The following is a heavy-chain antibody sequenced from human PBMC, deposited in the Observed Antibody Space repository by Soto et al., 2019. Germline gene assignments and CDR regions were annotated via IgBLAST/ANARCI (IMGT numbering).Heavy chain of an antibody. CDR3: ARSPRLLWFGELSDY. D-gene: IGHD3-10*01. CDR1: GGSISSSSYY. J-gene: IGHJ4*02. V-gene: IGHV4-39*01. CDR2: IYYSGST. Sequence: QLQLQESGPGLVKPSETLSLTCTVSGGSISSSSYYWGWIRQPPGKGLEWIGSIYYSGSTYYNPSLQRRVTITVEQSKDPVSLKLSSVTAADTAVYYCARSPRLLWFGELSDYWGQGTLVTVSS.